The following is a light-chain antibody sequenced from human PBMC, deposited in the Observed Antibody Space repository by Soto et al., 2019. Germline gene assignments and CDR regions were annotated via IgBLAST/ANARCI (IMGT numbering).Light chain of an antibody. CDR2: GTS. CDR3: QQYGSSSWT. J-gene: IGKJ1*01. Sequence: ESVLTQSPGTLSLSTGERATLSCRASQSVSSSYLAWYQQKPGQAPRLLIYGTSSRATAIPDRFSGSGSGTDFTLTISRLEPEDFAVYYCQQYGSSSWTFGQGTKVDIK. CDR1: QSVSSSY. V-gene: IGKV3-20*01.